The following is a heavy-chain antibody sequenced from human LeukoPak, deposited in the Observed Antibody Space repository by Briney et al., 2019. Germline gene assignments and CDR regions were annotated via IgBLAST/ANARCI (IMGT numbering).Heavy chain of an antibody. CDR3: AGSDTTGFSPREWDYWYFDL. V-gene: IGHV3-21*01. J-gene: IGHJ2*01. CDR2: ISSGSTYI. CDR1: EFTFTTKS. Sequence: RSLRLSCAASEFTFTTKSMNWVRQAQGKGLEWVSSISSGSTYIYYADLVKGRFTISRDNAKNSLYLQMNSLRAEDTAVYDCAGSDTTGFSPREWDYWYFDLWGRGTLVTVSS. D-gene: IGHD1-1*01.